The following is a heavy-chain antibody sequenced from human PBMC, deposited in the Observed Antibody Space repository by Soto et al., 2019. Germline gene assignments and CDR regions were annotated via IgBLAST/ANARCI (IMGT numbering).Heavy chain of an antibody. CDR3: AKRNSIGLRSYFDRFDP. D-gene: IGHD1-26*01. CDR2: ISGSGGST. V-gene: IGHV3-23*01. CDR1: GFTFSSYA. J-gene: IGHJ5*02. Sequence: GGSLRLSCAASGFTFSSYAMSWVRQAPGKGLEWVSAISGSGGSTYYADSVKGRFTISRDNSKNTLYLQMNSLRAEDTAVYYCAKRNSIGLRSYFDRFDPWGQGTLVTVS.